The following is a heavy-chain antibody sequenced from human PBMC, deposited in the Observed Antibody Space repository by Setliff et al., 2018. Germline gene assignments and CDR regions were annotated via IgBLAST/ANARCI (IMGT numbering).Heavy chain of an antibody. CDR1: GFTFSTYA. CDR2: ISDTAIGI. CDR3: AKDVVGYSSTWPKRDYLDS. J-gene: IGHJ4*02. Sequence: PGGSLRLSCAASGFTFSTYAMSWVRQPPGKGLEWVSSISDTAIGIYYTGSVRGRFTISRDNSKKILFLQMNSLRVEDTAIYYCAKDVVGYSSTWPKRDYLDSWGQGTLVTVSS. V-gene: IGHV3-23*01. D-gene: IGHD6-13*01.